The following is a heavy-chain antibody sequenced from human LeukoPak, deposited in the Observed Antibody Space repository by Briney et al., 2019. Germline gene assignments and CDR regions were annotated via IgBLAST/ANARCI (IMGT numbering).Heavy chain of an antibody. J-gene: IGHJ6*02. D-gene: IGHD1-1*01. CDR2: INHSGGT. V-gene: IGHV4-34*01. CDR1: GGSFSGYY. CDR3: ARPGTYYYYGMDV. Sequence: SETLSLTCAVYGGSFSGYYWSWIRQPPGKGLEWIGEINHSGGTNYNPSLKSRVTISVDTSKNQFSLKLSSVTAADTAVYYCARPGTYYYYGMDVWGQGTTVTVSS.